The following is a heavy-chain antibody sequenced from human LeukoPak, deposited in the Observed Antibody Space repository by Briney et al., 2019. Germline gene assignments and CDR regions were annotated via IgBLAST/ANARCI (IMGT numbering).Heavy chain of an antibody. CDR1: GFTFSSYA. V-gene: IGHV3-23*03. CDR3: ARVHATTVGFDY. J-gene: IGHJ4*02. D-gene: IGHD4-17*01. CDR2: IYSGGST. Sequence: PGGSLRLACAAYGFTFSSYAMSWVRQAPGKGLEWVSVIYSGGSTYYADSVKGRFTISRDNSKNTLYLQMNSLRAEDTAVYYCARVHATTVGFDYWGQGALVTVSS.